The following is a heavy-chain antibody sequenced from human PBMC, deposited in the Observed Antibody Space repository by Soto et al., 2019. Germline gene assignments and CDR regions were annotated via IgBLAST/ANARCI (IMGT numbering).Heavy chain of an antibody. J-gene: IGHJ4*02. Sequence: QVQLVQSGAEVKKPGASVKVSCKASGYTFTTYGMSWVRQAPGQGLDWMGWISTYNGNTKYAERLQCRVTMTTDTTTSTAYMKLRILRSDDTDVYYCARRPTDYYDNSGNYFLDYWGQGTLVTLSS. D-gene: IGHD3-22*01. V-gene: IGHV1-18*01. CDR1: GYTFTTYG. CDR2: ISTYNGNT. CDR3: ARRPTDYYDNSGNYFLDY.